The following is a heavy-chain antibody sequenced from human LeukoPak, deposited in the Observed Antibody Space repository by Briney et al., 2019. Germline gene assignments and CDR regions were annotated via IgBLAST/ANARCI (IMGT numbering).Heavy chain of an antibody. CDR2: ISSSGSTI. V-gene: IGHV3-48*03. CDR3: AKGGANFDY. D-gene: IGHD1-26*01. CDR1: GFTFSSYE. J-gene: IGHJ4*02. Sequence: PGGSLRLSCAASGFTFSSYEMNWVRQAPGKGLEWVSYISSSGSTIYYADSVKGRFTISRDNSKNTLYLQMNSLRAEDTAVYYCAKGGANFDYWGQGTLVTVSS.